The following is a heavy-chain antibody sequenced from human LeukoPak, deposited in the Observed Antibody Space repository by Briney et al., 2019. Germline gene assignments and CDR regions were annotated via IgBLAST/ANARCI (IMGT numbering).Heavy chain of an antibody. CDR2: INPNSGGT. Sequence: EASVKVSCKASGGTFSSYAISWVRQAPGQGLEWMGWINPNSGGTNYAQKFQGRVTMTRDTSISTAYMELSRLRSDDTAVYYCARWDAAAGNAFDYWGQGTLVTVSS. CDR3: ARWDAAAGNAFDY. D-gene: IGHD6-13*01. J-gene: IGHJ4*02. V-gene: IGHV1-2*02. CDR1: GGTFSSYA.